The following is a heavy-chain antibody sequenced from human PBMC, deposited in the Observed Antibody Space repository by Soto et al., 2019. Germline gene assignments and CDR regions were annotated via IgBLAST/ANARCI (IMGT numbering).Heavy chain of an antibody. D-gene: IGHD1-7*01. CDR1: GGPFSGYY. V-gene: IGHV4-34*01. J-gene: IGHJ5*02. CDR3: ARGSITGTKRPNWFDP. CDR2: INHSGST. Sequence: PSETLSLTCAVYGGPFSGYYWSWIRQPPGKGLEWIGEINHSGSTNYNPSLKSRVTISVDTSKNQFSLKLSSVTAADTAVYYCARGSITGTKRPNWFDPWGQGTLVTVSS.